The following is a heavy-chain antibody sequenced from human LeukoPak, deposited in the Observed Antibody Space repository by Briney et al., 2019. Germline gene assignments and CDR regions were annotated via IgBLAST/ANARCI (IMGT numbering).Heavy chain of an antibody. Sequence: SETLSLTCAVYGGSFSGYYWSWIRQPPGKGLEWIGEINHSGSTNYNPSLKSRVTISVDTSKNQFSLKLSSVTAADTAAYYCARGPLGSSWGYWGQGTLVTVSS. CDR2: INHSGST. J-gene: IGHJ4*02. V-gene: IGHV4-34*01. CDR3: ARGPLGSSWGY. CDR1: GGSFSGYY. D-gene: IGHD6-13*01.